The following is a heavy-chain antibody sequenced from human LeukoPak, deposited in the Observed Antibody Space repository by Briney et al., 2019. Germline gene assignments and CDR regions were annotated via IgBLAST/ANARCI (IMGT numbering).Heavy chain of an antibody. CDR2: IYYSGST. V-gene: IGHV4-31*03. D-gene: IGHD3-10*01. CDR3: ARESIYGSRSYPDY. CDR1: GGSISSGGYY. Sequence: TSETLSLTCTVSGGSISSGGYYWSWIRRHPGKGLEWIGYIYYSGSTYYNPSLKSRVTISVDTSKNQFSLKLSSVTAADTAVYYCARESIYGSRSYPDYWGQGTLVTVSS. J-gene: IGHJ4*02.